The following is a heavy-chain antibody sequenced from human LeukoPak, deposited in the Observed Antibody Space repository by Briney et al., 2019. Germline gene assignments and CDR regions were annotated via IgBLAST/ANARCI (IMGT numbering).Heavy chain of an antibody. CDR1: GYSFTSYW. J-gene: IGHJ5*02. CDR3: ARRGAAFGNWFDP. D-gene: IGHD2-15*01. Sequence: GESLKISCKGSGYSFTSYWISWVRQMHGKGLEWMGRIDPSDSYTNYSPSFQGHVTISADKSISTAYLQWSSLKASDTAMYYCARRGAAFGNWFDPWGQGTLVTVSS. V-gene: IGHV5-10-1*01. CDR2: IDPSDSYT.